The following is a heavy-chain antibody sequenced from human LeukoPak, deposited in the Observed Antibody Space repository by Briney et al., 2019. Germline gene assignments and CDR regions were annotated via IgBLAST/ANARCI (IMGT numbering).Heavy chain of an antibody. V-gene: IGHV4-39*01. J-gene: IGHJ6*02. CDR2: IYYSGST. Sequence: SETQSLTCTVSGGSISSSSYYWGWIRQPPGKGLEWIGSIYYSGSTYYNPSLKSRVTISVDTSKNQFSLRLSSVTAADTAVYYCARGRPTVTTYVDVWGQGATVTVSS. CDR3: ARGRPTVTTYVDV. CDR1: GGSISSSSYY. D-gene: IGHD4-17*01.